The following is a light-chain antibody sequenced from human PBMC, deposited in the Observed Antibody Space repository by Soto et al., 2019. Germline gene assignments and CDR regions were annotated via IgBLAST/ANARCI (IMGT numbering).Light chain of an antibody. CDR2: SNN. V-gene: IGLV1-44*01. Sequence: QSVLTQPPSASGAPGQWVSISCSGSSSSIGSNAVNWYQQLPGTAPKLLIYSNNQRPSGVPARFSGSKSGTSASLAISGLQSEDEADFYCEAWDDSLNAYVFGTGTKGTVL. CDR1: SSSIGSNA. J-gene: IGLJ1*01. CDR3: EAWDDSLNAYV.